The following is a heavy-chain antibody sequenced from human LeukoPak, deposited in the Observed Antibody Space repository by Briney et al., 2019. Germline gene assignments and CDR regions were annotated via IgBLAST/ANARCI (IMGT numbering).Heavy chain of an antibody. Sequence: ASETLSLTCTVSGGSISSYYWSWIRQPPGKGLEWIGYIYYSGSTNYNPSLKSRVTISVDTSKNQFSLKLSSVTAADTAVYYCARDVYSLYGMDVWGQGTTVTVSS. CDR1: GGSISSYY. J-gene: IGHJ6*02. CDR3: ARDVYSLYGMDV. CDR2: IYYSGST. D-gene: IGHD2-8*01. V-gene: IGHV4-59*01.